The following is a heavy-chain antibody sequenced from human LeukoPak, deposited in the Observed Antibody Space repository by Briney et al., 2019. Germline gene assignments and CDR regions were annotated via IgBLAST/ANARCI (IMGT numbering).Heavy chain of an antibody. J-gene: IGHJ3*02. D-gene: IGHD7-27*01. Sequence: AGGSLRLSCAASRFTFSSYGMHWVRQAPGKGLEWVAVIWYDGSNKYYADSVKGRFTISRDNSKNTLYLQMNSLRAEDTAVYYCARERVAKGTGDDAFDIWGQGTMVTVSS. V-gene: IGHV3-33*01. CDR3: ARERVAKGTGDDAFDI. CDR2: IWYDGSNK. CDR1: RFTFSSYG.